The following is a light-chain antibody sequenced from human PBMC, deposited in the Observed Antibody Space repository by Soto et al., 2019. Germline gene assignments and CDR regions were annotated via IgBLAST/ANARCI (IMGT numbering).Light chain of an antibody. V-gene: IGKV3-15*01. J-gene: IGKJ4*01. CDR3: QQYNNWPL. Sequence: SVYQGERATLSCRASQSVSSNLAWYQQKPGQAPRLLIYGASTRATGIPARFSGSGSGTEFTLTISSLQSEDFAVYYCQQYNNWPLFGGGTKVDIK. CDR2: GAS. CDR1: QSVSSN.